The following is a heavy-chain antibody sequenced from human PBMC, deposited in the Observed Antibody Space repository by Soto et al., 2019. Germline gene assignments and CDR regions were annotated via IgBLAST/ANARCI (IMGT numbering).Heavy chain of an antibody. J-gene: IGHJ5*02. CDR2: IYHSGST. CDR1: GGSISSGGYS. V-gene: IGHV4-30-2*01. Sequence: QLQLQESGSGLVKPSQTLSLTCAVSGGSISSGGYSWSWIRRPPGKGLEWIGYIYHSGSTYYNPSLKSRVTISVDRSKNQFSLKLSSVTAADTAVYYCARGRYCSGGSCHNWFDPWGQGTLVTVSS. CDR3: ARGRYCSGGSCHNWFDP. D-gene: IGHD2-15*01.